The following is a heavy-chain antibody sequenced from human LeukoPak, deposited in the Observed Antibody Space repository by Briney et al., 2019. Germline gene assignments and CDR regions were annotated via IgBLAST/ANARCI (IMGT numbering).Heavy chain of an antibody. CDR1: GFTFSSYS. Sequence: GGSLRLSCAASGFTFSSYSMNWVRQAPGKGLEWVSSISSSSSYIYYADSVKGRFTISRDNAKNSLYLQMNSLRAEDTAVYYCARVQRSYYGSGSYPYYYYYGMDVWGQGTTVTV. V-gene: IGHV3-21*01. J-gene: IGHJ6*02. CDR3: ARVQRSYYGSGSYPYYYYYGMDV. D-gene: IGHD3-10*01. CDR2: ISSSSSYI.